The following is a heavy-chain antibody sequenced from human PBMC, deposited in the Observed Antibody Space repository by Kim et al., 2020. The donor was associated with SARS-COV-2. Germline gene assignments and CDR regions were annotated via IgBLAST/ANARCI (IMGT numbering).Heavy chain of an antibody. CDR3: ARLDAYNWTGVFDY. D-gene: IGHD1-20*01. CDR1: GGSISSYY. CDR2: IYYSGST. Sequence: SETLSLTCTVSGGSISSYYWSWIRQPPGKGLEWIGYIYYSGSTNYNPSLKSRVTISVDTSKNQFSLKLSSVTAADTAVYYCARLDAYNWTGVFDYWGQGTLVTVSS. V-gene: IGHV4-59*08. J-gene: IGHJ4*02.